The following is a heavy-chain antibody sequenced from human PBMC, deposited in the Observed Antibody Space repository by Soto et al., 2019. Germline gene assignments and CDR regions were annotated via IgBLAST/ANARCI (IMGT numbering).Heavy chain of an antibody. D-gene: IGHD5-12*01. Sequence: QVQLVQSGAEVKKPGASVKVSCKVSGHTLTEFSMHWVRQAPGKGLEWMGGFDPEDGETIYAQRIQGRVTMTEDTSTGSAYMELSSLRSEDTAVYYCAAGGPRWLRSAFDYWGQGTLVTVSS. CDR1: GHTLTEFS. CDR3: AAGGPRWLRSAFDY. CDR2: FDPEDGET. J-gene: IGHJ4*02. V-gene: IGHV1-24*01.